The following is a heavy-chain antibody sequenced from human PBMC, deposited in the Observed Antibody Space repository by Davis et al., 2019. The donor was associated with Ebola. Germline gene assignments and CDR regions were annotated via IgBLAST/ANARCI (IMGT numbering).Heavy chain of an antibody. CDR2: IWYDGSNK. CDR1: GFTFSSYG. CDR3: TRRHSDDSSGYYSD. V-gene: IGHV3-33*08. D-gene: IGHD3-22*01. J-gene: IGHJ4*02. Sequence: GGSLRLSCAASGFTFSSYGMHWVRQAPGKGLEWVAVIWYDGSNKYYADSVKGRFTISRDDSRNTAYLQMNSLKTEDTAVYYCTRRHSDDSSGYYSDWGQGTLVTVSS.